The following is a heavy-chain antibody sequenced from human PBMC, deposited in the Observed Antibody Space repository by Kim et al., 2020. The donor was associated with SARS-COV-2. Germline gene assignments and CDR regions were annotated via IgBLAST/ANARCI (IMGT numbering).Heavy chain of an antibody. Sequence: SVKGRFTISRVNAKNSLYLQMNSLRAEDTALYYCAKDGTSIADYYYGMDVWGQGTTVTVSS. CDR3: AKDGTSIADYYYGMDV. J-gene: IGHJ6*02. D-gene: IGHD6-6*01. V-gene: IGHV3-9*01.